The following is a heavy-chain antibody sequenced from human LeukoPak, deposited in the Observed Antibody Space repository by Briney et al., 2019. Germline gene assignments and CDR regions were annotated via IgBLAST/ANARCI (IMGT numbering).Heavy chain of an antibody. J-gene: IGHJ6*03. CDR2: INPNSGGT. CDR3: ARPAGHNPWHYYYMDV. D-gene: IGHD1-14*01. CDR1: GYTFTGYY. Sequence: ASVKVSCKASGYTFTGYYMHWVRQAPGQGLEWMGRINPNSGGTNYAQKFQGRGTMTRDTSISTAYMELSRLRSDDTAVYYCARPAGHNPWHYYYMDVWGKGTTVTVSS. V-gene: IGHV1-2*06.